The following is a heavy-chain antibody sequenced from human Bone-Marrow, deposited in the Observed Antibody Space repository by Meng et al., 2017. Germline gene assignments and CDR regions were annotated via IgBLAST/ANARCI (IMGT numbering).Heavy chain of an antibody. CDR1: GFTVSSNY. J-gene: IGHJ3*02. CDR3: ARDGADAFDI. Sequence: GESLKISCAASGFTVSSNYMSWVRQAPGKGLEWVSVIYSGGSTYYADSVKGRFTISRDNSKNTLYLQMNGLRAEDTAVYYCARDGADAFDIWGQGTMVTVSS. CDR2: IYSGGST. D-gene: IGHD3-16*01. V-gene: IGHV3-66*02.